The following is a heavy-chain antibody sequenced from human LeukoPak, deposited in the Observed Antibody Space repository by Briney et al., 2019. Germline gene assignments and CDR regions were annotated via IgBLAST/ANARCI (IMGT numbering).Heavy chain of an antibody. J-gene: IGHJ6*02. CDR2: IRSKAYGGTT. Sequence: PGGSMRLSCTASGFTFGDYAMSWVRQAPGKGLEWVGFIRSKAYGGTTEYAASVKGRFTISRDDSKSIAYLQMNSLKTEDTAVYYCTRGQSSTVTTMDYYYYGMDVWGQGTTVTVSS. CDR3: TRGQSSTVTTMDYYYYGMDV. V-gene: IGHV3-49*04. CDR1: GFTFGDYA. D-gene: IGHD4-17*01.